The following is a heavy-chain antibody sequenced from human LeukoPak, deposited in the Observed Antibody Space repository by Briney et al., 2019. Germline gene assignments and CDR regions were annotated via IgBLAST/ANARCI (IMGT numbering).Heavy chain of an antibody. CDR3: ARQSIAAAFGY. D-gene: IGHD6-13*01. CDR1: GGSFSGYY. J-gene: IGHJ4*02. Sequence: SETLSLTCAVYGGSFSGYYWSWIGQPPGKGLEWIGEINHSGSTNYNPSLKSRVTISVDTSKNQFSLKLSSVTAADTAVYYCARQSIAAAFGYWGQGTLVTVSS. CDR2: INHSGST. V-gene: IGHV4-34*01.